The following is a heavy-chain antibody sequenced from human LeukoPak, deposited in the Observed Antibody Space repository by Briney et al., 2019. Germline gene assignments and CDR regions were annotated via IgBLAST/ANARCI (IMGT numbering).Heavy chain of an antibody. CDR1: GGSFSGYY. D-gene: IGHD3-22*01. J-gene: IGHJ4*02. CDR2: INHSGST. Sequence: SETLSLTCAVYGGSFSGYYWSWIRQPPGKGLEWIGEINHSGSTNYNPSLKSRVTMSVDTSKNQFSLKLSSVTAADTAVYYCARVPINYYDSSGYFDYWGQGTLVTVSS. V-gene: IGHV4-34*01. CDR3: ARVPINYYDSSGYFDY.